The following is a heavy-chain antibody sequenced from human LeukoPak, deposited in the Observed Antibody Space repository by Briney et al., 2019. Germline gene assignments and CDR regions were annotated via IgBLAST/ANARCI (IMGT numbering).Heavy chain of an antibody. V-gene: IGHV3-49*04. CDR2: IRSKAYGGTT. CDR1: GFTSGDYA. Sequence: GGSLRLSCTASGFTSGDYAMSWVRQAPGKGLEWVGFIRSKAYGGTTEYAASVKGRFTISRDDSKSIAYLQMNSLKTEDTAVYYCTRDIAAPSGGANWFDPWGQGTLVTVSS. J-gene: IGHJ5*02. D-gene: IGHD6-6*01. CDR3: TRDIAAPSGGANWFDP.